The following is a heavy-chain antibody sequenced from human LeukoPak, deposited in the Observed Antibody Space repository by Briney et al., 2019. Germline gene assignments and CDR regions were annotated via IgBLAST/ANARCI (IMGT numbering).Heavy chain of an antibody. CDR1: GFTFSNYW. V-gene: IGHV3-7*03. CDR2: IKQDGSEK. D-gene: IGHD2-15*01. Sequence: PGGSLRLSCATSGFTFSNYWMSWVRQAPGKGLEWVANIKQDGSEKYYMDSVVGRFTISRDNARNSMYLQMNSLRAEDTAIYYCAKNGDRGAYCSGGSCYPYYYYYIDVWGKGTTVTISS. J-gene: IGHJ6*03. CDR3: AKNGDRGAYCSGGSCYPYYYYYIDV.